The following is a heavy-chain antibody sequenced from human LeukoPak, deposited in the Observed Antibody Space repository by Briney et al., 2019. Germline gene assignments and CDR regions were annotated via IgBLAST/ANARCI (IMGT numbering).Heavy chain of an antibody. CDR1: GFTFSRYW. CDR3: ARVTYSSSWYEGEYFDY. Sequence: GGSLRLSCAASGFTFSRYWMHWVRQAPGRGLVWVSRINGDGSSIRYADSVKGRFTNSRDNAKNTLYLQMNSLRAEDTAVYYCARVTYSSSWYEGEYFDYWGQGTLVTVSS. CDR2: INGDGSSI. J-gene: IGHJ4*02. V-gene: IGHV3-74*01. D-gene: IGHD6-13*01.